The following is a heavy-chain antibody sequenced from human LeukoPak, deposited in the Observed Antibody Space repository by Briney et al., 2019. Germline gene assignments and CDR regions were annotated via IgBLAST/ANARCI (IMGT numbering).Heavy chain of an antibody. CDR2: ISAYNGNT. D-gene: IGHD5-18*01. CDR3: ARHVDTAMVFDY. V-gene: IGHV1-18*01. CDR1: GYTFTSYG. Sequence: ASVKVSCKASGYTFTSYGISWVRQAPGQGLEWMGWISAYNGNTNYAQKLQGRVTMTADTSTSTAYMELRSLRSDDTAVYYCARHVDTAMVFDYWGQGTLVTVSS. J-gene: IGHJ4*02.